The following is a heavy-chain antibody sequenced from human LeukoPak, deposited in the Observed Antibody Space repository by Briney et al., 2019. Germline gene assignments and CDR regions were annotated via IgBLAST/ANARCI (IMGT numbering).Heavy chain of an antibody. Sequence: ASVKVSCKASGDTFCSYAISWVRQAPGQGLEWMGGIIPIFGTANYAQKFQGRVTITADESTSTAYMELSSLRSEDTAVYYCARSTRSEYSSSSYWGQGTLVTVSS. CDR2: IIPIFGTA. J-gene: IGHJ4*02. CDR3: ARSTRSEYSSSSY. CDR1: GDTFCSYA. D-gene: IGHD6-6*01. V-gene: IGHV1-69*13.